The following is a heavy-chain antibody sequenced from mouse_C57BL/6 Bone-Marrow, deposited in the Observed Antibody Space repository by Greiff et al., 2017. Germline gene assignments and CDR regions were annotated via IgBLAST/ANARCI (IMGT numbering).Heavy chain of an antibody. CDR3: ARNYYSGLAY. D-gene: IGHD1-1*01. J-gene: IGHJ3*01. CDR1: GFSLISYG. Sequence: QVQLKESGPGLVQPSPSLSITCTVSGFSLISYGVHWVRQSPGKGLEWLGVLWSGGSTDYNAAFISRMSISKDNSKSQVFCKMNSLQADDTAIYYCARNYYSGLAYWGQGTLVTVSA. CDR2: LWSGGST. V-gene: IGHV2-2*01.